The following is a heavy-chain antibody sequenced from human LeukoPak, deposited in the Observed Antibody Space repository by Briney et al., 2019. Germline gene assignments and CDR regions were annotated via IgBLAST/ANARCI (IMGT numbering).Heavy chain of an antibody. D-gene: IGHD1-26*01. CDR3: GRVGGSYCFDY. J-gene: IGHJ4*02. CDR1: GFSLSSYW. Sequence: GGSVRLSCAVSGFSLSSYWMTWVRQAPGKGLEWVASIKHDGSGEYYVDSVRGRFTISRDNAKNSLHLQMNSLRADDTAVYYCGRVGGSYCFDYWGPGTLVTVSS. V-gene: IGHV3-7*01. CDR2: IKHDGSGE.